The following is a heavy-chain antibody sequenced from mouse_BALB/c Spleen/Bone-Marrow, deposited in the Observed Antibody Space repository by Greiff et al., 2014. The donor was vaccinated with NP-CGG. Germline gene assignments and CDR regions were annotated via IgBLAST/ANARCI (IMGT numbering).Heavy chain of an antibody. D-gene: IGHD1-1*02. CDR3: ASFYGRFAY. Sequence: QVQLQQSGAELMKPGASVKISCKATGYTFSSYWIEWVKQRPGHGLEWIGEILPGSGSTNYNEKFKGKATFTADTSSNTAYMQLSSLTSEDSAVYYCASFYGRFAYWGQGTLVNVSA. V-gene: IGHV1-9*01. J-gene: IGHJ3*01. CDR2: ILPGSGST. CDR1: GYTFSSYW.